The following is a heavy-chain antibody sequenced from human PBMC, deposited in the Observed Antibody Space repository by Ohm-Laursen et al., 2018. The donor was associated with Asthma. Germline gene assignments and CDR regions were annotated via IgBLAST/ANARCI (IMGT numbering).Heavy chain of an antibody. CDR1: GGTFSSYA. Sequence: GASVKVSCKSSGGTFSSYAISWVRQAPGQGLEWMGGIIPIFGTANYAQKFQGRVTITADESTSTAYMELSSLRSEDTAVYYCARDASRDYDILTGYYNAFQLRYWGQGTLVTVSS. V-gene: IGHV1-69*13. J-gene: IGHJ4*02. D-gene: IGHD3-9*01. CDR2: IIPIFGTA. CDR3: ARDASRDYDILTGYYNAFQLRY.